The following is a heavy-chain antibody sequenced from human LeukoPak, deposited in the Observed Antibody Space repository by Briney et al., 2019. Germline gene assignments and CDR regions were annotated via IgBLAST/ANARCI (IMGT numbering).Heavy chain of an antibody. CDR1: GYTFTGYY. CDR2: INPNSGGT. Sequence: ASVKVSCKASGYTFTGYYMHWVRQAPGQGPEWMGWINPNSGGTNYAQKFQGRVTMTRDTSISTAYMELSRLRSDDTAVYYCARGWRGYCSSTSCYELDYWGQGTLVTVSS. J-gene: IGHJ4*02. CDR3: ARGWRGYCSSTSCYELDY. V-gene: IGHV1-2*02. D-gene: IGHD2-2*01.